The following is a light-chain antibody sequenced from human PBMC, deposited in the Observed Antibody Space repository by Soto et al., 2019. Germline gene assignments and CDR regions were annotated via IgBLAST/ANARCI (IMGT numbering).Light chain of an antibody. V-gene: IGKV3-11*01. J-gene: IGKJ2*01. Sequence: EIVLTQSPVTLSLSPGEGATLSCRASQSVSSYLVWYQQKPGQAPRLLIYDASKRATGIPARFSGSGSGTDFTLTISSLEPEDFAVYYCQQRSSRPPMYTFGQGTKVDIK. CDR3: QQRSSRPPMYT. CDR2: DAS. CDR1: QSVSSY.